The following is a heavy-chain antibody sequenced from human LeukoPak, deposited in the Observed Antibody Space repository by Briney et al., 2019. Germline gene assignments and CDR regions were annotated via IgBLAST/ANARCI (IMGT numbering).Heavy chain of an antibody. J-gene: IGHJ4*02. CDR2: IYSGGST. V-gene: IGHV3-66*01. Sequence: GGSLRLSCAASEFTVSSNYMSWVRQAPGKGLEWVSVIYSGGSTYYADSVKGRFTISRDNSKNTLYLQMNSLRAEDTAVYYCARVGVRATYRGDYWGQGTLVTVSS. CDR3: ARVGVRATYRGDY. D-gene: IGHD2-8*01. CDR1: EFTVSSNY.